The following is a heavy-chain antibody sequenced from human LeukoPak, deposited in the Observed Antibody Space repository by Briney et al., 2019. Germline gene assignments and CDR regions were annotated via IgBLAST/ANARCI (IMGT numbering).Heavy chain of an antibody. J-gene: IGHJ4*02. CDR1: GFTFNTHW. CDR2: INTDGTTT. Sequence: SGGSLRLSCAASGFTFNTHWMHWVRQSPGKGLVWVSRINTDGTTTNYADSVKGRFTISRDNAKNTLYLQMNSLRAEDTAVYYCASGLVLLWFGELLRLAPFDYWGQGTLVTVSS. V-gene: IGHV3-74*01. CDR3: ASGLVLLWFGELLRLAPFDY. D-gene: IGHD3-10*01.